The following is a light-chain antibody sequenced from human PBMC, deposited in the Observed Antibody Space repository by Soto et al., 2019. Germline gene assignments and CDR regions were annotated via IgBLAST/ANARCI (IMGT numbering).Light chain of an antibody. V-gene: IGKV3-11*02. J-gene: IGKJ5*01. CDR1: QSIRVY. Sequence: EIVLTQSPATLSLSPGERATLSCRASQSIRVYLAWYQQKPGQAPRLLIYDASNRATGIPARFSGGGSGRDFTLTISSLEPEDFAVYYFQQRSSWPITFGQGSRLDIK. CDR3: QQRSSWPIT. CDR2: DAS.